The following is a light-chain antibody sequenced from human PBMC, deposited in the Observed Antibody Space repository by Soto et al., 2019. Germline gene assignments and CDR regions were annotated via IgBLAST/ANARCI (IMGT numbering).Light chain of an antibody. CDR3: HQYNNWPKT. Sequence: PATLSVSPGERATLSCRASQSVSSNLAWYQQKPGQAPRLLIYGASSRATGIPDRFSGSGSGTDFTLTISSLEPEDFAVYYCHQYNNWPKTFGQGTRLEIK. CDR2: GAS. V-gene: IGKV3D-15*01. CDR1: QSVSSN. J-gene: IGKJ5*01.